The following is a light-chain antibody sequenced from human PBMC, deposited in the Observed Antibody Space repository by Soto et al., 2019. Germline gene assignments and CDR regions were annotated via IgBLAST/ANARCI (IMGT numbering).Light chain of an antibody. CDR1: SSDVGGYNY. J-gene: IGLJ1*01. V-gene: IGLV2-14*01. CDR2: EVS. CDR3: SSYTSSSIDYV. Sequence: QSVLTQPASVSGSPGQSITISCTGTSSDVGGYNYVSWYQQHPGKAPKLMIYEVSNRPSGVSHRFSGSKSGNTASLTISGLQAEDEADYYCSSYTSSSIDYVFGTGTKVTVL.